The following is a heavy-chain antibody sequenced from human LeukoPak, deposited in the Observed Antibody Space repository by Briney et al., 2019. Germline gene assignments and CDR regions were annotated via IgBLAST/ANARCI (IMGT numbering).Heavy chain of an antibody. CDR3: ASNPVVAATPGGY. J-gene: IGHJ4*02. CDR1: GFTFGDFW. V-gene: IGHV3-7*01. CDR2: IKEDGSEK. D-gene: IGHD2-15*01. Sequence: TGGSLRLSCAASGFTFGDFWMAWVRQTPGKGLEWVADIKEDGSEKFYVDSVKGRFTISRDNSKNTLYLQMNSLRAEDTAVYYCASNPVVAATPGGYWGQGTLVTVSS.